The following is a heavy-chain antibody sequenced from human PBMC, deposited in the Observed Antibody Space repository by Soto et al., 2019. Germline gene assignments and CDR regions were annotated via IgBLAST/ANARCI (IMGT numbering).Heavy chain of an antibody. J-gene: IGHJ4*02. V-gene: IGHV3-23*01. CDR2: ISGSGGST. CDR1: GFTFSSYA. CDR3: ARRGSGSYCGD. D-gene: IGHD1-26*01. Sequence: EVQLLESGGGLVQPGGSLRLSCAASGFTFSSYAMRWVRQAPVKGLEWVSAISGSGGSTYYADSVKGRFTISRDNSKTTPYLQMNSLRAEDTAVYYCARRGSGSYCGDWGQGTLVTVSS.